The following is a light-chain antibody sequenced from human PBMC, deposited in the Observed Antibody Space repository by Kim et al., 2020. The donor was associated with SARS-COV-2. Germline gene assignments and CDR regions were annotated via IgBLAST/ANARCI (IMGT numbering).Light chain of an antibody. Sequence: SYELTQPPSVSVSPGQTASITCSGDKLGDKYVSWYQQKPGQSPVLVIYQDSKRPSGIPERFSGSNSGNTATLTISGTQAMDEADYYCQAWDSSIVVFGGG. CDR3: QAWDSSIVV. V-gene: IGLV3-1*01. CDR2: QDS. J-gene: IGLJ2*01. CDR1: KLGDKY.